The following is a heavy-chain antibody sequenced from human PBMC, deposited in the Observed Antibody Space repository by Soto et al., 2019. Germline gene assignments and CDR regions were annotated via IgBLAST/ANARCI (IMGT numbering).Heavy chain of an antibody. CDR1: RDSFTSYL. CDR2: IYPGDSDT. D-gene: IGHD3-9*01. CDR3: ARLSTIFPNWFDP. Sequence: XESLRISRKGSRDSFTSYLRGWVRQMPGKGLEWMGIIYPGDSDTRYSPSFQGQVTISADKSISTAYLQWSSLKASDTAMYYCARLSTIFPNWFDPWAQGTLVTVPS. V-gene: IGHV5-51*01. J-gene: IGHJ5*02.